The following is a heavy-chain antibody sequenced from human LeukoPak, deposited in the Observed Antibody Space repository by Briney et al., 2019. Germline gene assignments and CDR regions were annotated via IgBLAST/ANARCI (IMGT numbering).Heavy chain of an antibody. J-gene: IGHJ3*02. Sequence: GGSLRLSCAGSGFTFANYAMIWVRQAPGKGLEWVSAISGSGDRTYYADSVKGRFTISRDNSKNTLFLQMNSLRAEDTAVYYCAKKLGYYDSSGYYAGAFEIWGQGTMVTASS. CDR2: ISGSGDRT. CDR1: GFTFANYA. CDR3: AKKLGYYDSSGYYAGAFEI. D-gene: IGHD3-22*01. V-gene: IGHV3-23*01.